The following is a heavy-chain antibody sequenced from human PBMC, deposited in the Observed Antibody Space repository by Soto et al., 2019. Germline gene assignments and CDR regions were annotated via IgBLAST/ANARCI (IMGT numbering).Heavy chain of an antibody. V-gene: IGHV3-15*01. CDR3: YGMDV. Sequence: GGSLRLSCAASGFTFSNAWMSWVRQAPGKGLEWVGRIKSKTDGGTTDYAAPVKGRFTISRDDSKNTLYLQMNSLKTYSSGWYYYYGMDVWGQGTTVTVSS. CDR2: IKSKTDGGTT. J-gene: IGHJ6*02. CDR1: GFTFSNAW.